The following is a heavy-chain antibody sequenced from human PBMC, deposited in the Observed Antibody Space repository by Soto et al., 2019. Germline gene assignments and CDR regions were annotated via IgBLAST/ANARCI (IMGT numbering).Heavy chain of an antibody. V-gene: IGHV4-59*01. CDR3: ASTAHSSGWYSGGFDY. CDR1: GGSISSYY. J-gene: IGHJ4*02. Sequence: SETLSLTCTVSGGSISSYYWSWIRQPPGKGLEWIGYIYYSGSTNYNPSLKSRVTISVDTSKNQFSLKLSSVTAADMAVYYCASTAHSSGWYSGGFDYWGQGTLVTVSS. D-gene: IGHD6-19*01. CDR2: IYYSGST.